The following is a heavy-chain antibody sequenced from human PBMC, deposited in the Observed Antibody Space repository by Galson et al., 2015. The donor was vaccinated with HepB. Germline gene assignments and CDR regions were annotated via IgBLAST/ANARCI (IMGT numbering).Heavy chain of an antibody. CDR3: ARYAYSSSWYESNYYFDY. CDR2: ISAYNGNT. Sequence: SVKVSCKASGYTFTSYGISWVRQAPGQGLEWMGWISAYNGNTNYAQKLQDRVTMTRDTITSTAYMELRSLRSDDTAVYYCARYAYSSSWYESNYYFDYWGQGTLVTVSS. J-gene: IGHJ4*02. CDR1: GYTFTSYG. V-gene: IGHV1-18*04. D-gene: IGHD6-13*01.